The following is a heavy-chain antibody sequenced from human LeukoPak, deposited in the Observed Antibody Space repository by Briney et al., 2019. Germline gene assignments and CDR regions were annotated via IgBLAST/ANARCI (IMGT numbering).Heavy chain of an antibody. J-gene: IGHJ4*02. CDR2: IKQDGSEK. D-gene: IGHD6-13*01. CDR3: ARDQQWSSSWLFQGNYFDH. V-gene: IGHV3-7*01. Sequence: QTGGSLRLSCAASGFTFSSYWMSWVRQAPGKGLEWVANIKQDGSEKYYVDSVKGRFTISRDNAKNSLYLQMNSLRAEDTAVYYCARDQQWSSSWLFQGNYFDHWGQGTLVTVSS. CDR1: GFTFSSYW.